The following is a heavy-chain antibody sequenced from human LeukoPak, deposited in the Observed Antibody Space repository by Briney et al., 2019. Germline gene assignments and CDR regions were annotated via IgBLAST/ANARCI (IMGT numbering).Heavy chain of an antibody. D-gene: IGHD3-22*01. CDR1: GFTFSSYG. CDR2: IWYDGSNK. J-gene: IGHJ4*02. Sequence: PGGSLRLSCAASGFTFSSYGMHWVRQAPGKGLEWVAVIWYDGSNKYYADSVKGRFNISRDNSKNTLYLKMNSLRAEDTAVYYCAKGFGSGPKYYYDSSGYHNYFDYWGQGTPVTVSS. CDR3: AKGFGSGPKYYYDSSGYHNYFDY. V-gene: IGHV3-33*06.